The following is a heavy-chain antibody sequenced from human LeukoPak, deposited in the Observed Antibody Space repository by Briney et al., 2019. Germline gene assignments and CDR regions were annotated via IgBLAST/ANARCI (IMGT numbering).Heavy chain of an antibody. V-gene: IGHV3-15*01. J-gene: IGHJ4*02. CDR1: GFTFSNAW. CDR2: IKGNNDGGTT. CDR3: CKVVRGKNFFEN. D-gene: IGHD6-6*01. Sequence: GGSLRLSCAASGFTFSNAWMSGVRQAPGKGLEWVGHIKGNNDGGTTDHAPPVKGRFTISRDDSKNTLSLQMNSLKTEDTAVYYCCKVVRGKNFFENWGQGTLVAVSS.